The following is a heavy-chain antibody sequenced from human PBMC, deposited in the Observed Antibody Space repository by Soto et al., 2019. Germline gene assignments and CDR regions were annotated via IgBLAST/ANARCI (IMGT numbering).Heavy chain of an antibody. D-gene: IGHD3-10*01. J-gene: IGHJ4*02. CDR2: IYYLGST. CDR3: ARDGYDGSGSPYPAY. CDR1: CGSMSEYF. V-gene: IGHV4-59*01. Sequence: SETLSLTCTVSCGSMSEYFWSWIRQSPGKGLEWIGYIYYLGSTDYNPSLKSRVTISVDTSKRQFSLRLTSVTAADTAVYYCARDGYDGSGSPYPAYWGPGTQVTVSS.